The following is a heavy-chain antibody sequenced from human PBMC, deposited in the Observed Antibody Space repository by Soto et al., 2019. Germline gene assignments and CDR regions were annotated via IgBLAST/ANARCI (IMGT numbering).Heavy chain of an antibody. V-gene: IGHV4-34*01. CDR2: INHSGST. D-gene: IGHD6-13*01. J-gene: IGHJ3*02. Sequence: QVQLQQWGAGLLKPSETLSLTCAVYGGSFSGYYWSWIRQPPGKGLEWIGEINHSGSTNYNPSLNSRVTISVDTCKNQFSLKLSSVTAADTAVYYCASVYSSSWYEGPTHAFDIWGQGTMVTVSS. CDR1: GGSFSGYY. CDR3: ASVYSSSWYEGPTHAFDI.